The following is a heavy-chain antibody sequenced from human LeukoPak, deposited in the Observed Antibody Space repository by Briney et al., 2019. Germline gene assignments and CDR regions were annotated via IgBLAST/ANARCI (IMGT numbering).Heavy chain of an antibody. CDR2: IKQDGSEK. J-gene: IGHJ4*02. D-gene: IGHD4-23*01. V-gene: IGHV3-7*01. CDR3: ARPYGGNRKSVFDY. Sequence: GGSLRLPCAASGFTFSSYWMSWVRQAPGKGLEWVANIKQDGSEKYYVDSVKGRFTISRDNAKNSLYLQMNSLRAEDTAVYYCARPYGGNRKSVFDYWGQGTLVTVSS. CDR1: GFTFSSYW.